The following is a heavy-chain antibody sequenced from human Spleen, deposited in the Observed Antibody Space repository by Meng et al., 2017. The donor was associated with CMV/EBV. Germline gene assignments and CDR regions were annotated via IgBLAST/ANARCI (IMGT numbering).Heavy chain of an antibody. V-gene: IGHV4-38-2*02. CDR1: GYSITRGYY. D-gene: IGHD3-22*01. CDR3: AREVTAMVGDYYDSSGWTYYYYGMDV. J-gene: IGHJ6*02. CDR2: IYQSGSGST. Sequence: SETLSLTCTVSGYSITRGYYWGWIRQPPGKGLEYIGNIYQSGSGSTFYNPSLKSRVTLSVDTSKNQFSLKLSSVTAADTAVYYCAREVTAMVGDYYDSSGWTYYYYGMDVWGQGTTVTVSS.